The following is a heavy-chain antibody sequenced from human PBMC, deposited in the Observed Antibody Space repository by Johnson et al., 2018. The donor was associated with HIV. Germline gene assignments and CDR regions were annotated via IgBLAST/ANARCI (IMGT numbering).Heavy chain of an antibody. CDR2: ISYDGSNK. D-gene: IGHD6-6*01. CDR1: GFTFSSYA. Sequence: VLLVESGGGVVQPGRSQRLSCAASGFTFSSYAMHWVRQAPGKGLEWVAVISYDGSNKYYADSVKGRFTISRDNSKNTLYLQMNSLRVEDTAVYYCAKGEQLVISRKGHDAFDIWGQGTMVTVSS. V-gene: IGHV3-30-3*01. J-gene: IGHJ3*02. CDR3: AKGEQLVISRKGHDAFDI.